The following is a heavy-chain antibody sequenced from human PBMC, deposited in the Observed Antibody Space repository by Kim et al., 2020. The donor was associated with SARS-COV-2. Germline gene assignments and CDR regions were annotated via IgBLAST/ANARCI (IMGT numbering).Heavy chain of an antibody. V-gene: IGHV4-4*02. J-gene: IGHJ4*02. CDR1: GGSISSSNW. D-gene: IGHD4-17*01. Sequence: SETLSLTCAVSGGSISSSNWWSWVRQPPGKGLEWIGEIYHSGSTNYNPSLKSRVTISVDKSKNQFSLKLSSVTAADTAVYYCAGDYGGNSGRFDYWGQGTLVTVSS. CDR2: IYHSGST. CDR3: AGDYGGNSGRFDY.